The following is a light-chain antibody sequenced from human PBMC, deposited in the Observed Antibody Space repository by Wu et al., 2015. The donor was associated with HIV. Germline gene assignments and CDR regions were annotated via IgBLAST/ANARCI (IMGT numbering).Light chain of an antibody. CDR1: QSINSNS. V-gene: IGKV3-20*01. CDR2: AAS. J-gene: IGKJ4*01. Sequence: EIVLTQSPGTLSLSPGERATLSCRASQSINSNSLAWYQQKSGQAPRLLIYAASDRATDIPDRFSGSGSGTDFTLTINRVEPEDFAVYYCQQYSSSAITFGGGTKVEIK. CDR3: QQYSSSAIT.